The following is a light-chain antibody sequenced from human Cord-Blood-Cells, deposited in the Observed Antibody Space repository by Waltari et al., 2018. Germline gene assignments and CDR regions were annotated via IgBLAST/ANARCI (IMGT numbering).Light chain of an antibody. CDR1: KLGDKY. V-gene: IGLV3-1*01. CDR3: QAWDSSTVV. Sequence: SYELTQPPSVSVSPGQTASITCSGDKLGDKYACWYQQKPGQSPVLVIYQDSKRPSGIPERFLGSTSGNTATLTISGTQAMDDAADYCQAWDSSTVVSGGGTKLTGL. J-gene: IGLJ2*01. CDR2: QDS.